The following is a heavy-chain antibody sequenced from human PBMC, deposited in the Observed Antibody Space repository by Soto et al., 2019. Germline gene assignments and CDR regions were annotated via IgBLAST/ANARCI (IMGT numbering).Heavy chain of an antibody. J-gene: IGHJ4*02. CDR3: ARHRYSRGWHLSFFDY. V-gene: IGHV4-39*01. CDR1: GGSISSSSYY. CDR2: IYYSGST. Sequence: QLQLQESGPGLVKPSETLSLTCTVSGGSISSSSYYWGWIRQPPGKGLEWIGSIYYSGSTYYNPSLKSRVTISVDTSKNQFSLKLSSVTAADPAVYYCARHRYSRGWHLSFFDYWGQGTLVTVSS. D-gene: IGHD6-19*01.